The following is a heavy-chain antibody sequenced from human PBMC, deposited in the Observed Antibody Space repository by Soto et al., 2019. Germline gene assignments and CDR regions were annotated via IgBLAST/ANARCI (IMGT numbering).Heavy chain of an antibody. V-gene: IGHV1-18*01. D-gene: IGHD3-9*01. CDR1: GYTFTSYG. CDR3: ARGTAFYDILTGPDPNWFDP. CDR2: ISAYNGNT. Sequence: GASVKVSFKASGYTFTSYGISWVRQAPGQGLEWMGWISAYNGNTNYAQKLQGRVTMTTDTSTSTAYMELRSLRSDDTAVYYCARGTAFYDILTGPDPNWFDPWGQGTLVT. J-gene: IGHJ5*02.